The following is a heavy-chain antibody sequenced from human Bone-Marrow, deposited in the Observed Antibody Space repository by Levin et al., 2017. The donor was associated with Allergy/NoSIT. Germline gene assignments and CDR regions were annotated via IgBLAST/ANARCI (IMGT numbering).Heavy chain of an antibody. CDR1: GGSISSSNW. D-gene: IGHD2-8*02. J-gene: IGHJ3*02. CDR3: ARRNSSWVVFAFDM. Sequence: GSLRLSCAVSGGSISSSNWWNWVRQSPGGGLEWIGEIYHSGSTNYNPSLKNRILISVDKSRNQFSLRLNSGTAAGTALYYCARRNSSWVVFAFDMWGQGTLVTVSS. V-gene: IGHV4-4*02. CDR2: IYHSGST.